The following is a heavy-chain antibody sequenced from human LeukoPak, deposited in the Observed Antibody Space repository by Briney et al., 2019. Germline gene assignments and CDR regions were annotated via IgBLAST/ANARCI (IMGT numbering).Heavy chain of an antibody. D-gene: IGHD6-13*01. CDR3: ARVISSSGYHHDY. V-gene: IGHV1-18*01. J-gene: IGHJ4*02. CDR2: LSTYNGNT. Sequence: ASVKVSCKASGYTFTSDGFSWVRQAPGQGLEWMGWLSTYNGNTNYAQKFQGRVTMTTNTSTSTAYMELRSLRFDDTAVYYCARVISSSGYHHDYWGQGTLVTVSS. CDR1: GYTFTSDG.